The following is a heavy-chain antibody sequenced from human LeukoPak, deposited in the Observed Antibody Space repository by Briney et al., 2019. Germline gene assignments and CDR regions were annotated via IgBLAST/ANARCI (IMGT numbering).Heavy chain of an antibody. CDR3: ARGYYDSSGYLLFDY. Sequence: ASVKVSCKASGYTFTSYAMHWVRQAPGQRLEWMGWINAGNGNTKYSQEFQGRVTITRDTSASTAYMELSSLRSEDMAVYYCARGYYDSSGYLLFDYWGQGTLVTVSS. J-gene: IGHJ4*02. V-gene: IGHV1-3*03. CDR1: GYTFTSYA. D-gene: IGHD3-22*01. CDR2: INAGNGNT.